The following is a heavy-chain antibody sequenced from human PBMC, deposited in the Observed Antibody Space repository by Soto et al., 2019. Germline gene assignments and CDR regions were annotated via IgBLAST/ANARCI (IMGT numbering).Heavy chain of an antibody. V-gene: IGHV4-4*02. CDR3: ARDGGVSSSWAYYYGMDV. D-gene: IGHD6-13*01. CDR2: IYYSGST. CDR1: GGSISSTNW. Sequence: SETLSLTCVVSGGSISSTNWWTWVRQTPGKGLEWIGYIYYSGSTNYNPSLKSRVTISVDTSKNQFSLKLSSVTAADTAVYYCARDGGVSSSWAYYYGMDVWGQGTTVTVSS. J-gene: IGHJ6*02.